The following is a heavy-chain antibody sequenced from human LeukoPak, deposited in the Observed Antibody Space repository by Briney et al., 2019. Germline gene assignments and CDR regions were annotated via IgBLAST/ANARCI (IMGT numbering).Heavy chain of an antibody. CDR2: ISSSSSTI. Sequence: GGSLRLSCAASGFTFSSYSMNWVRQAPGKGLEWVSYISSSSSTIYYAGSVKGRFTISRDNAKNSLYLQMNSLRAEDTAVYYCASRSQGVENWGQGTLVTVSS. V-gene: IGHV3-48*01. J-gene: IGHJ4*02. CDR1: GFTFSSYS. CDR3: ASRSQGVEN. D-gene: IGHD3-10*01.